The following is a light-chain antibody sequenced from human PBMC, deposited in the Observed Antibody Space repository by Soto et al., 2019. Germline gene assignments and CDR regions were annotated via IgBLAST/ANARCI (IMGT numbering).Light chain of an antibody. CDR1: QGVLYSSDNKNY. CDR3: QQYYNTPRT. V-gene: IGKV4-1*01. CDR2: WAS. Sequence: DIVMTQSPDSLAVSLGERATINCKSSQGVLYSSDNKNYLGWYQKKPGQPPKLLIYWASTRESGVPDRFSGSGSGTDFTLTISSLQTEDVAVYYCQQYYNTPRTFGQGTKLEIK. J-gene: IGKJ2*02.